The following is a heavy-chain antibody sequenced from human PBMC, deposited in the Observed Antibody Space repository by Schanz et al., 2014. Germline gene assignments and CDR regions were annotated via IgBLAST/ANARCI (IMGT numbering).Heavy chain of an antibody. J-gene: IGHJ3*02. D-gene: IGHD4-17*01. V-gene: IGHV4-31*03. CDR1: GGSVSSGGDY. CDR2: ISYSGST. CDR3: ARDRGHGDLPGDI. Sequence: QVQLQESGPGPVKPSQTLSLTCTVSGGSVSSGGDYWSWIPQHPGKGLEWIGFISYSGSTYYNPSRKSRVTISVDTSKNQFSLNLSSAAAADTAVYYCARDRGHGDLPGDIWGQGTMVTVSS.